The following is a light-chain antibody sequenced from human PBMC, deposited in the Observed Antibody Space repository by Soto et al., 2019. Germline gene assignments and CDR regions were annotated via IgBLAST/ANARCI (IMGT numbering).Light chain of an antibody. Sequence: QSALTQPASVSGSPGQAITISCTGTSSDVCGYNYVSCYQQHPGKAPKLMIYDVSNRPSGVSNRFSGSKSGNTASLTISGLQAEDEADYYCSSYTSSSRVFGGGTKLTVL. V-gene: IGLV2-14*01. CDR3: SSYTSSSRV. CDR1: SSDVCGYNY. J-gene: IGLJ2*01. CDR2: DVS.